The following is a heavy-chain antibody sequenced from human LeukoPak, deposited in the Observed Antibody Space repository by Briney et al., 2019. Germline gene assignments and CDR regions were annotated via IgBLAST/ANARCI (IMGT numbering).Heavy chain of an antibody. CDR1: GFTFSDSY. D-gene: IGHD3-10*01. CDR2: IFYSGST. V-gene: IGHV4-34*12. CDR3: AKSNGYGLVDI. Sequence: GSLRLSCAASGFTFSDSYMTWIRQPPGKGLEWIGNIFYSGSTYYSPSLKSRVTISLDTSRNQFSLKLTSVTAADTAVYYCAKSNGYGLVDIWGQGTMVTVSS. J-gene: IGHJ3*02.